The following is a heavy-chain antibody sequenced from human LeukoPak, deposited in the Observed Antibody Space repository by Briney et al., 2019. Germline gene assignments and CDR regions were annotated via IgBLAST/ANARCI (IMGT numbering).Heavy chain of an antibody. D-gene: IGHD2-2*02. Sequence: AGGSLRLSCAASGFPFSSYWMSWVRQSPGKGLEWVANIKQDGSEKYYVDSVKGRFTISRDNAKNSLYLQMNSLRAEDTAVYYCARDEWFCSSTSCYTDYWGQGTLVTVSS. CDR3: ARDEWFCSSTSCYTDY. J-gene: IGHJ4*02. CDR2: IKQDGSEK. V-gene: IGHV3-7*01. CDR1: GFPFSSYW.